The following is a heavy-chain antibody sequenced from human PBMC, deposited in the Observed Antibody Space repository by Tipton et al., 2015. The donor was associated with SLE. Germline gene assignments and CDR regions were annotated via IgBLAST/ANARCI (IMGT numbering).Heavy chain of an antibody. J-gene: IGHJ4*02. CDR3: ARDDDYGGNSGFDY. V-gene: IGHV4-34*01. CDR1: GGSFSGYY. CDR2: INHNGST. Sequence: LRLSCAVYGGSFSGYYWSWIRQPLGKGLEWIGEINHNGSTNYNPSLKSRVTISVDTSKNQFSLKLSSVTAADTAVYYCARDDDYGGNSGFDYWGQGTPVTVSS. D-gene: IGHD4-23*01.